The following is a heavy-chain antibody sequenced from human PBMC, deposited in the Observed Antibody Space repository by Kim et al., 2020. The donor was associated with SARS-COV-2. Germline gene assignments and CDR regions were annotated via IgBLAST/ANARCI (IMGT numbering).Heavy chain of an antibody. Sequence: SETLSLTCTVSGGSISSSSYYWGWIRQPPGKGLEWIGSIYYSGSTYYNPSLKSRVTISVDTSKNQFSLKRSSVTAADTAVYYCARHVDYGDYDPHDYYYYYGMDVWGQGTTVTVSS. D-gene: IGHD4-17*01. CDR3: ARHVDYGDYDPHDYYYYYGMDV. CDR2: IYYSGST. CDR1: GGSISSSSYY. J-gene: IGHJ6*02. V-gene: IGHV4-39*01.